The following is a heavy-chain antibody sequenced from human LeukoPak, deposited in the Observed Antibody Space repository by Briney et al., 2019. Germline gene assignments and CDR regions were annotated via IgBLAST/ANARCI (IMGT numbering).Heavy chain of an antibody. D-gene: IGHD6-13*01. CDR1: GFTFSSYA. CDR3: ARERIAAARDYYFDY. J-gene: IGHJ4*02. V-gene: IGHV3-30*04. CDR2: ISYDGSNK. Sequence: GGSLRLSCAASGFTFSSYAMHWVRQAPGKGLEWVAVISYDGSNKYYADSVKGRFTISRDNSKNTLCLQMNSLRAEDTAVYYCARERIAAARDYYFDYWGRGTLVTVSS.